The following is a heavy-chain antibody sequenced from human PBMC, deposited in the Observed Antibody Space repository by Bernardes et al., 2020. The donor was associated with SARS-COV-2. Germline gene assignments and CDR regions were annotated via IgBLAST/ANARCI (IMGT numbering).Heavy chain of an antibody. V-gene: IGHV3-23*01. J-gene: IGHJ6*02. Sequence: GGSLRLSCTASGFIFSDYGMSWVRQPPGKGLEWVSSINNIGVNTYYSDSVKGRFTISRDNSKNTLYLQMNSLRAEDTAVYYCAKNPRVSNYVYHFYYGMDVWGQGTTVTVSS. CDR3: AKNPRVSNYVYHFYYGMDV. D-gene: IGHD4-4*01. CDR2: INNIGVNT. CDR1: GFIFSDYG.